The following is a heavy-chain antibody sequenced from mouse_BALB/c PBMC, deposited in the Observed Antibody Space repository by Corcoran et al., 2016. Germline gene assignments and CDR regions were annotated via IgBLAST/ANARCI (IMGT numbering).Heavy chain of an antibody. Sequence: ELQQSGRVLATPGASVELSCKPVGYTFTEYTMHWVKQCQGKHLEWIGGINPNNGGTSYNQKFKGKATLTVDKSSSTSYMELRSLTSEDSAVYYCARGDYWGQGTTITVS. J-gene: IGHJ2*01. V-gene: IGHV1-18*01. CDR1: GYTFTEYT. CDR2: INPNNGGT. CDR3: ARGDY.